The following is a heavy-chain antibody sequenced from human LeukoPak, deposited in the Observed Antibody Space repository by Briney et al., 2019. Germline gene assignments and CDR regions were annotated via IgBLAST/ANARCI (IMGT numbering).Heavy chain of an antibody. CDR3: ARGGSGTYLSHLRFDY. CDR2: IYYSGST. V-gene: IGHV4-61*01. CDR1: GDPISSNSNYK. D-gene: IGHD3-10*01. J-gene: IGHJ4*02. Sequence: SETLSLTCTVSGDPISSNSNYKWSWIRQPPGKGLEWIGYIYYSGSTNYNPSLKSRVTISVDTSKNQISLKLSSVTAADTAVYYCARGGSGTYLSHLRFDYWGQGTLVTVSS.